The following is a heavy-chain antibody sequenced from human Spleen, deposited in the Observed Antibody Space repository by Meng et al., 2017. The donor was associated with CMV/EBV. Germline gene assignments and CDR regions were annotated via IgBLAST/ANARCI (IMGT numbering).Heavy chain of an antibody. D-gene: IGHD1-26*01. V-gene: IGHV4-30-4*08. Sequence: SGPTLVKPTATLTLTCTVSGFSLSNARMGVSWIRQSPGKGLEWIGYIYYSGGTYYNPSFKSRVTISVDTPKNQFSLKLRSVTAADTAVYYCAREWDLNWIDPWGQGTLVTVSS. J-gene: IGHJ5*02. CDR3: AREWDLNWIDP. CDR2: IYYSGGT. CDR1: GFSLSNARMG.